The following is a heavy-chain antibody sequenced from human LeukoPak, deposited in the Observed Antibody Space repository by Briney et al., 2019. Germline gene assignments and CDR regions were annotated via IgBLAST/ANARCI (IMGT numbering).Heavy chain of an antibody. CDR2: ISSSGSTI. CDR3: ARDRLAGYDYVWGSYRPHDY. D-gene: IGHD3-16*02. Sequence: GGSLRLSCAASGFTFSDYYMSWIRQAPGKGLEWVSYISSSGSTIYYADSVKGRFTISRDNAKNSLYLQMNSLRAEDTAVYYCARDRLAGYDYVWGSYRPHDYWGQGTLVTVSS. CDR1: GFTFSDYY. V-gene: IGHV3-11*01. J-gene: IGHJ4*02.